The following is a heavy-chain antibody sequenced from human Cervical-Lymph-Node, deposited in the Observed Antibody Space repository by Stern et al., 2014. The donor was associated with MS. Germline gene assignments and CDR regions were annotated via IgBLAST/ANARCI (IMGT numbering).Heavy chain of an antibody. J-gene: IGHJ6*02. CDR3: ARAQYSGIRYGMDV. Sequence: EVQLVQSGGGLVQPGGSLRLSCAASGFTLSSYSMNWVRQAPGKGLEWVSYISSGSSAIYYADSVKGRFTISRDNAKNSLYLQMNSLRDEDTAVFYCARAQYSGIRYGMDVWGQGTTVTVAS. CDR2: ISSGSSAI. CDR1: GFTLSSYS. V-gene: IGHV3-48*02. D-gene: IGHD4-23*01.